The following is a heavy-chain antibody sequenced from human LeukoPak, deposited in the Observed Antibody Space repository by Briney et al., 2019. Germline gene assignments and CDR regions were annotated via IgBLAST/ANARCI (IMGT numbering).Heavy chain of an antibody. Sequence: GGSLRLSCAASGFTFSSYAMSWVRQAPGKGLEWVSVIYSGGSTYYADSVKGRFTISRDNSKNTLYLQMNGLRAEDTAVYYCARKGPRTGEGGPGDWYFDLWGRGTLVTVSS. V-gene: IGHV3-66*01. CDR3: ARKGPRTGEGGPGDWYFDL. J-gene: IGHJ2*01. CDR2: IYSGGST. D-gene: IGHD7-27*01. CDR1: GFTFSSYA.